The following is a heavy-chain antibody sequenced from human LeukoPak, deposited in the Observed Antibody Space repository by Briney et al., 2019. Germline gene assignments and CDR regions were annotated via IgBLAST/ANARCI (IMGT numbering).Heavy chain of an antibody. V-gene: IGHV1-46*01. CDR3: ARVGGWPLGFDY. CDR1: GYTFTSYY. Sequence: ASVKVSCKASGYTFTSYYIHWVRQAPGEGLEWMGISNPSGGRSSHAQKFQGRLTMTTDMSTTTVYMELSSLISEDTAVYYCARVGGWPLGFDYWGQGTLVTVSS. CDR2: SNPSGGRS. D-gene: IGHD6-19*01. J-gene: IGHJ4*02.